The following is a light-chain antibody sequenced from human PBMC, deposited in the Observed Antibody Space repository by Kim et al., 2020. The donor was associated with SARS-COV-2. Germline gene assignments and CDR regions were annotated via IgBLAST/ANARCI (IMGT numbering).Light chain of an antibody. V-gene: IGKV3-20*01. CDR2: GAS. CDR1: QIVSSSF. J-gene: IGKJ3*01. CDR3: QQYSSPRFT. Sequence: EIVLTQSPGTLSLSPGERATLSCRASQIVSSSFLAWYQQKPGQAPRLLIYGASSRATGIPDKFSGSGSGTDFTLTISRLEPEYFAVYYCQQYSSPRFTFGPGTKVDIK.